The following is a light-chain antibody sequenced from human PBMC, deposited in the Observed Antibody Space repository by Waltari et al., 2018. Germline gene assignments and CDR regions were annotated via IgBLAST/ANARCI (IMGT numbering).Light chain of an antibody. CDR1: QTVSSNF. Sequence: EIVLTQYPGTLSLSPGETATLACRPSQTVSSNFLAWYQQKRGQAPRLLIYGASNRATGIPDRFSGSGSGTHFTLTISRLEPEDFAVYYCQQYGQTFGQGTKVEIK. CDR2: GAS. J-gene: IGKJ1*01. CDR3: QQYGQT. V-gene: IGKV3-20*01.